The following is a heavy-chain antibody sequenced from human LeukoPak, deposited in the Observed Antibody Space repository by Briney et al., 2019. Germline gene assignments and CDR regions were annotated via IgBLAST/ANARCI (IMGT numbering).Heavy chain of an antibody. CDR3: ARRYRVGATGY. CDR2: ISYDGSNK. CDR1: GFTFSSYA. Sequence: GGSLRLSCAASGFTFSSYAMHWVRQAPGKGLEWVAVISYDGSNKYYADSVKGRFTISRDNSKNTLYLQMNSLRAEDTAVYYCARRYRVGATGYWGRGTLVSVS. J-gene: IGHJ2*01. V-gene: IGHV3-30-3*01. D-gene: IGHD1-26*01.